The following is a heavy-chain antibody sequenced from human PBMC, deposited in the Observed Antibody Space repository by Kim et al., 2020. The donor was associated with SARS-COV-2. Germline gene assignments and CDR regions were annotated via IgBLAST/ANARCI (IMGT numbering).Heavy chain of an antibody. Sequence: ADSVKGRFTISRDTAKNSLFLQMNRPRAEDTAVYYCARGSYGSGSYFSDYWGQGALVTVSS. V-gene: IGHV3-48*01. CDR3: ARGSYGSGSYFSDY. J-gene: IGHJ4*02. D-gene: IGHD3-10*01.